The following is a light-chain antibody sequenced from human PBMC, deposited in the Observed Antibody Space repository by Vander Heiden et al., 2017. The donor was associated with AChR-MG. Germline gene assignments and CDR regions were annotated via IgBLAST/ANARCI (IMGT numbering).Light chain of an antibody. Sequence: VLTHSPGTLSFSPGERPTLSCRPSPSVSSSYLAWYQQKPGQAPRLLIYGASRRATGIADRFSGSGSGTEFTLTISRMEPEDSAVYFCQRFDNNSPWTFGQGTKVEIK. V-gene: IGKV3-20*01. CDR3: QRFDNNSPWT. CDR1: PSVSSSY. CDR2: GAS. J-gene: IGKJ1*01.